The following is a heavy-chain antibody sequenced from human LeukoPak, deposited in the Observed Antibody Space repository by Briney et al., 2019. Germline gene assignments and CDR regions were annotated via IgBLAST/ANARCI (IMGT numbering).Heavy chain of an antibody. Sequence: GGSLRLSCAASGFTFSSYAMHWVRQAPGKGLEWVAVTSYDGGNKSYGDSVKGRFTISRDNSKNTLYLQMTSLRDEDTAVYYCARLKGLPPRYFDYWGQGTLVTVSS. CDR1: GFTFSSYA. V-gene: IGHV3-30-3*01. CDR2: TSYDGGNK. CDR3: ARLKGLPPRYFDY. J-gene: IGHJ4*02.